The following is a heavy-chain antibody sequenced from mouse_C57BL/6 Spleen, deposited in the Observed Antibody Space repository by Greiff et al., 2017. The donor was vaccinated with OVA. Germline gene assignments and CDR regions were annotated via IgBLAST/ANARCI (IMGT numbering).Heavy chain of an antibody. D-gene: IGHD2-5*01. CDR3: YSNSRG. CDR1: GYAFSSSW. V-gene: IGHV1-82*01. Sequence: QVQLQQSGPELVKPGASVEISCKASGYAFSSSWMNWVKQRPGKGLEWIGRIYPGDGDTNYNGKFKGKATLTADKSSSTAYMQLSSLTSEDSAVYFCYSNSRGWGQGTLVTVSA. CDR2: IYPGDGDT. J-gene: IGHJ3*01.